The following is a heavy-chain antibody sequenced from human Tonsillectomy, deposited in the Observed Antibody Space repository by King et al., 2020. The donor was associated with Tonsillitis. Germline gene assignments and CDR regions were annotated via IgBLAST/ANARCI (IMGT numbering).Heavy chain of an antibody. CDR2: TSGSGSSI. J-gene: IGHJ6*02. CDR1: GVTFSSYA. V-gene: IGHV3-23*04. CDR3: AKDRDFWSPHGMDV. D-gene: IGHD3-3*01. Sequence: VQLVESGGGLIQPGGSLRLSCAASGVTFSSYAMSWVRQAPGKGLEWVSGTSGSGSSIYYSDSVKGRFAISRDNSKNTLYLQMNSLRAEDTAVYYCAKDRDFWSPHGMDVWGQGTTVTVSS.